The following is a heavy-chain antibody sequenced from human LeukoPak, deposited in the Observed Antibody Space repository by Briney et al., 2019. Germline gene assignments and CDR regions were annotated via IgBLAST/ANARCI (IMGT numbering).Heavy chain of an antibody. J-gene: IGHJ4*02. Sequence: SSETLSLSCTVSGGSISNYYWNWLRQPPGKGLEWIGYIYNSGNTNYNPSLESRVTISVDTAKNQLSLKLSSVTAADTALYYCARGMREYSSSPSSYWGQGTLVTVSS. CDR3: ARGMREYSSSPSSY. V-gene: IGHV4-59*01. CDR2: IYNSGNT. CDR1: GGSISNYY. D-gene: IGHD6-6*01.